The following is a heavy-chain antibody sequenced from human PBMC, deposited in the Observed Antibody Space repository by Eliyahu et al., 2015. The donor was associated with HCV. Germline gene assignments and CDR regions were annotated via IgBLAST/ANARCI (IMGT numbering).Heavy chain of an antibody. CDR2: IHYSGST. CDR3: ASGGGGIAVTGTGGWFDP. J-gene: IGHJ5*02. D-gene: IGHD6-19*01. Sequence: QVQLQESGPGLVKPSETLSLTCPVSGGXITXYYWSXIRQPPGKGLEWIGYIHYSGSTNYNPPLKSRVTISIDTSKNQFSLNLTSVTAADTAMYYCASGGGGIAVTGTGGWFDPWGQGTLVTVSS. CDR1: GGXITXYY. V-gene: IGHV4-59*01.